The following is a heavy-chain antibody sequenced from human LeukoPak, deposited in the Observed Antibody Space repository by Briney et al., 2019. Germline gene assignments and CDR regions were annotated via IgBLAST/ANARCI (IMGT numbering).Heavy chain of an antibody. Sequence: PSETLSLTCAVYGGSFSGYYWSWIRQPPGKGLEWIGEINHSGSTNYNPSLKSRVTISVDTSKNQFSLKLSSVTAADTAVYYCARFIPYGDYKIFDYWGQGTLVTVSS. CDR2: INHSGST. CDR1: GGSFSGYY. D-gene: IGHD4-17*01. V-gene: IGHV4-34*01. CDR3: ARFIPYGDYKIFDY. J-gene: IGHJ4*02.